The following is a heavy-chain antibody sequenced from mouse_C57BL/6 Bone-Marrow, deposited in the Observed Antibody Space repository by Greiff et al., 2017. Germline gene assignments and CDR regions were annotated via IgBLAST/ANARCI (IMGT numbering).Heavy chain of an antibody. CDR1: GYTFTSYW. D-gene: IGHD2-4*01. CDR2: IDPSDSYT. J-gene: IGHJ3*01. V-gene: IGHV1-69*01. CDR3: ARDDYDVFAY. Sequence: QVHVKQPGAELVMPGASVKLSCKASGYTFTSYWMHWVKQRPGQGLEWIGEIDPSDSYTNYNQKFKGKSTLTVDKSSSTAYMQLSSLTSEDSAVYYCARDDYDVFAYWGQGTLVTVSA.